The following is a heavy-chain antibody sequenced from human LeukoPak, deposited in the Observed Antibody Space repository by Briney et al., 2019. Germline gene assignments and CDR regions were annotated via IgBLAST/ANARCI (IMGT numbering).Heavy chain of an antibody. V-gene: IGHV3-11*06. CDR1: GFTFSDYY. J-gene: IGHJ4*02. CDR2: ISSSSSYI. Sequence: GGSLRLSCAASGFTFSDYYMSWIRQAPGKGLEWVSYISSSSSYIYYADSVKGRFTISRDNAKNSLYLQMNSLRAEDTAVYYCARRWVEQYYFDYWGQGTLVTVSS. CDR3: ARRWVEQYYFDY. D-gene: IGHD6-13*01.